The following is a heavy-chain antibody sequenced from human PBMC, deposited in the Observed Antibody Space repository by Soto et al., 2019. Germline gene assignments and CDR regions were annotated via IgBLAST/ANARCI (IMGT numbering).Heavy chain of an antibody. V-gene: IGHV1-3*05. Sequence: QVQLVQSGAEEKKPGASVKVSCKASGYTFTSYAMHWVRQAPGQRLEWMGWINAGNGNTNNSQKFQGRVTITRDTSASTAYMELSSLRAEDTAVYYCAGDYYGSGSSCFDPWGQGTLVTVSS. D-gene: IGHD3-10*01. CDR3: AGDYYGSGSSCFDP. CDR2: INAGNGNT. J-gene: IGHJ5*02. CDR1: GYTFTSYA.